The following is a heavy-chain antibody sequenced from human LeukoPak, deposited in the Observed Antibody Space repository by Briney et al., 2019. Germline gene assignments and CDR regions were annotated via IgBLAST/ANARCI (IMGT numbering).Heavy chain of an antibody. J-gene: IGHJ4*02. CDR2: IYYSGST. D-gene: IGHD3-16*01. V-gene: IGHV4-59*01. CDR1: GGSISSFY. Sequence: SETLSLTCTVSGGSISSFYRRWIRQPPGKGLECIGYIYYSGSTNYNPSLKSRVTISLDTSKNQFSLKLSSVTAADTALYYCARESTFGGVMSYWGQGILVTVSS. CDR3: ARESTFGGVMSY.